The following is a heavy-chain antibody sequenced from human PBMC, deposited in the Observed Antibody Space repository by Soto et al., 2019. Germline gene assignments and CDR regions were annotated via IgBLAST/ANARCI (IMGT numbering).Heavy chain of an antibody. Sequence: QLQLQESGPGLVKPSETLSLTCTVSGGSISSSSYYWGWIRQPPGKGLEWIGRIYYSGSTYYNPSLKSRVTISVDTSKNQFSLKLSSVTAADTAVYYCARREGTAMVFDYWGQGTLVTVSS. CDR3: ARREGTAMVFDY. CDR2: IYYSGST. V-gene: IGHV4-39*01. CDR1: GGSISSSSYY. D-gene: IGHD5-18*01. J-gene: IGHJ4*02.